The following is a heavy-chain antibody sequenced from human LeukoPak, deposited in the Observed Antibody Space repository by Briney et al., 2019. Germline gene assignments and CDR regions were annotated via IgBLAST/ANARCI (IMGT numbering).Heavy chain of an antibody. CDR1: GFTFSSYE. CDR2: ISSSGSTI. J-gene: IGHJ5*02. D-gene: IGHD2-15*01. Sequence: GGSLRLSCAASGFTFSSYEMNWVRQAPGKGLEWVSYISSSGSTIYYADSVKGRFTISRDNAKNSLYLQMNSLRAEDTAVYYCARERICSGGSCPFDHWGQGTLVTVSS. CDR3: ARERICSGGSCPFDH. V-gene: IGHV3-48*03.